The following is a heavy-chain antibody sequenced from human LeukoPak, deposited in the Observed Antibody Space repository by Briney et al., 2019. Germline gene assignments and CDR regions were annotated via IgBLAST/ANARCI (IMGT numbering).Heavy chain of an antibody. CDR3: ARRGIAAGTTLGY. D-gene: IGHD6-13*01. Sequence: ASVKVSCKASGYTFTGYYMHWVRQAPGQGLEWMGWINPNSGGTSYAQKFQGRVTMTRDTSISTAYMELSRLRSDDTAVYYCARRGIAAGTTLGYWGQGTLVTVSS. J-gene: IGHJ4*02. CDR2: INPNSGGT. CDR1: GYTFTGYY. V-gene: IGHV1-2*02.